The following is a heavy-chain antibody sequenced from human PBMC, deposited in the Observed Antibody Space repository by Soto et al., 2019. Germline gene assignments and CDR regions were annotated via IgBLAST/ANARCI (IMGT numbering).Heavy chain of an antibody. CDR1: GDSFSKYT. Sequence: QVQLVQSGAEVKKPGSSVRVSCKTSGDSFSKYTVNWVRQAPRQGLEWMGGFIPRFGTTNFAPTLKGRVRITATQSMNTVYMGLGSLRSEDTALYYCARGRGLYTSAPSQLDPWGQGTLVTVSS. J-gene: IGHJ5*02. CDR3: ARGRGLYTSAPSQLDP. D-gene: IGHD2-8*01. CDR2: FIPRFGTT. V-gene: IGHV1-69*01.